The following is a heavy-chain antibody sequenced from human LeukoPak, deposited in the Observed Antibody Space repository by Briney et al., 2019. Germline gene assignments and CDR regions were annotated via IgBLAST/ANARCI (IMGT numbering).Heavy chain of an antibody. D-gene: IGHD1-26*01. V-gene: IGHV4-59*02. CDR1: GGSVSSYY. Sequence: PSETLSLTCSVSGGSVSSYYWSWIRQSPGKGLEWIGYIHNSGRTNYNPSLKSRVTGFVDTSKNQFSLKLSSVTAADTAVYYCARAYSGTYHVFDYWGQGALVTVSS. CDR3: ARAYSGTYHVFDY. CDR2: IHNSGRT. J-gene: IGHJ4*02.